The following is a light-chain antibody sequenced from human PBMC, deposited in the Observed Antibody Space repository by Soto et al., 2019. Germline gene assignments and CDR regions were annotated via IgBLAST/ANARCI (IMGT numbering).Light chain of an antibody. V-gene: IGLV2-14*01. CDR2: EVS. Sequence: QSVLTQPASVSGSPGQSITISCTGSGRDIGGYNYVSWYQHHPGKAPKLMIFEVSNRPSGVSNRFSGSKSGNTASLTISGLQAEDEADYYCSSYTSSSTLVVFGGGTKVTVL. CDR3: SSYTSSSTLVV. CDR1: GRDIGGYNY. J-gene: IGLJ2*01.